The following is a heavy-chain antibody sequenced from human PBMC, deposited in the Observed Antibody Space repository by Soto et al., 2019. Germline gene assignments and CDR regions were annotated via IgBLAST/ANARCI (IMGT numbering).Heavy chain of an antibody. D-gene: IGHD1-7*01. J-gene: IGHJ2*01. Sequence: QVQLQESGPGLVKPSETLSLTCTVSGGSISNYYWSWIRQPPGKGLEWIGYIYYSGSTNYNPSLESRITISVDTSKNQFSLKLNSVTAADTAVYYCARVFGNYPSYWFFDLWGRGTLVTVSS. V-gene: IGHV4-59*01. CDR1: GGSISNYY. CDR2: IYYSGST. CDR3: ARVFGNYPSYWFFDL.